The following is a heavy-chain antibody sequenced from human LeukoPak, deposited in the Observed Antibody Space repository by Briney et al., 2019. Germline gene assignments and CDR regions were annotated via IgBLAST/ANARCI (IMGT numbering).Heavy chain of an antibody. D-gene: IGHD3-10*01. CDR1: GGSFSGYY. CDR3: VRGSLYYYGSGDWFDP. Sequence: SETLSLTCAVYGGSFSGYYWSWIRQPPGKGLEWIGEINHSGSTNYNPSLKSRVTISVDTSKNQFSLKLSSVTAADTAVYYCVRGSLYYYGSGDWFDPWGQGTLVTVSS. CDR2: INHSGST. J-gene: IGHJ5*02. V-gene: IGHV4-34*01.